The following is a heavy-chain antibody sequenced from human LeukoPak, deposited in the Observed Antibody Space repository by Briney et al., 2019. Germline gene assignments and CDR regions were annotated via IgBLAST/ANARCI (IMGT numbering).Heavy chain of an antibody. V-gene: IGHV4-30-4*08. CDR3: FSESLVPY. CDR2: IYHSGRT. D-gene: IGHD3-16*01. CDR1: GGSISSGDYY. J-gene: IGHJ4*02. Sequence: PSETLSLTCTVSGGSISSGDYYWSWIRQPPGKGLEWIGYIYHSGRTDYNPSLKSRVVISVNPSRNQFSLKLSSVTAADTAVYYCFSESLVPYWGQGTLVTVSS.